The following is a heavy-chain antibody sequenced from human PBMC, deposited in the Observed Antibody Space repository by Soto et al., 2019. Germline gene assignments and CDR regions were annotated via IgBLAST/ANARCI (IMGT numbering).Heavy chain of an antibody. J-gene: IGHJ5*02. CDR1: GGSISSSSYY. Sequence: NPSETLSLTCTVSGGSISSSSYYWGWIRQPPRKGLEWIGIIYYSGSTYYNPSLKSRVTISVDTSKNQFSLKLSSVSATDTAVYYCATSNWFDPWGQGTLVTVSS. CDR2: IYYSGST. CDR3: ATSNWFDP. V-gene: IGHV4-39*01.